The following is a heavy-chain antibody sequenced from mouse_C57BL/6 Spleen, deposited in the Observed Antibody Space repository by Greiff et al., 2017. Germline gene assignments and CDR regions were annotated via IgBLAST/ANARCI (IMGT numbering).Heavy chain of an antibody. J-gene: IGHJ3*01. D-gene: IGHD2-4*01. CDR3: ARGDYGAWFAY. Sequence: EVQLVESGGGLVQPGGSLKLSCAASGFTFSDYYLSWVRQTPEKRLEWVACISNGGGSTYYPDTVKGRFTISRDNAKNTLYLQMSRLKSEDTAMYDCARGDYGAWFAYWGQGTLVTVSA. CDR2: ISNGGGST. CDR1: GFTFSDYY. V-gene: IGHV5-12*01.